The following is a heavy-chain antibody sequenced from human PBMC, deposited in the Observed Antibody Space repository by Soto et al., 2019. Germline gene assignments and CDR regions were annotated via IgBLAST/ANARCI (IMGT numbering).Heavy chain of an antibody. V-gene: IGHV1-69*06. Sequence: SVTVSCKASGGTFSSYAISWVRQAPGQGLEWMGGINPEDGTTNYAQKFQGRVTMTEDTSTDTAYMELSSLRSEDTAVYYCATTPYDYGPYYYYYMDVWGKGTTVTVSS. CDR3: ATTPYDYGPYYYYYMDV. CDR2: INPEDGTT. CDR1: GGTFSSYA. D-gene: IGHD3-10*01. J-gene: IGHJ6*03.